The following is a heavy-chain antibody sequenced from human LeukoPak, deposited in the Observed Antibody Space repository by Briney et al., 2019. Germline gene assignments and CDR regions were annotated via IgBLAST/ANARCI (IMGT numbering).Heavy chain of an antibody. Sequence: PSQTLSLTCTVSGGSISSGGYYWSWIRQHPGKGLEWIGYIYYSGSTYYNPSLKSRVTISVDTSKNQFSLKLSSVTAADTAVYYCARSYSSSSGLRYWGQGTLVTVSS. CDR3: ARSYSSSSGLRY. D-gene: IGHD6-6*01. CDR2: IYYSGST. V-gene: IGHV4-31*03. CDR1: GGSISSGGYY. J-gene: IGHJ4*02.